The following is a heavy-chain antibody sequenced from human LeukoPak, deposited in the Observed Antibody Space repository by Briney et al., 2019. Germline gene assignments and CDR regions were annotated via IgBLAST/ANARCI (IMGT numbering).Heavy chain of an antibody. CDR2: IYYSGST. D-gene: IGHD4-17*01. V-gene: IGHV4-59*06. J-gene: IGHJ4*02. Sequence: SETLSLTCTVSGGSISSYYWSWIRQHPGKGLEWIGYIYYSGSTYSNPSLKSRLTISVDTSKNQFSLKLSSVTAADTAVYYCARGGELSYGDYYFDYWGQGTLVTVSS. CDR3: ARGGELSYGDYYFDY. CDR1: GGSISSYY.